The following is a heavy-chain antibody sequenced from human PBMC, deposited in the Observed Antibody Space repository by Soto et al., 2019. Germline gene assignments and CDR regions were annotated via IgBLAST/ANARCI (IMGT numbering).Heavy chain of an antibody. CDR2: ISAYNGNT. D-gene: IGHD5-12*01. V-gene: IGHV1-18*01. CDR3: ARGKRGYSGYGSGTWFDP. Sequence: ASVKVSCKASGYTFTSYGISWVRQAPGQGLEWMGWISAYNGNTNYAQKLQGRVTMTTDTSTSTAYMELRSLRSDDTAVYYCARGKRGYSGYGSGTWFDPWGQGTLVTVSS. J-gene: IGHJ5*02. CDR1: GYTFTSYG.